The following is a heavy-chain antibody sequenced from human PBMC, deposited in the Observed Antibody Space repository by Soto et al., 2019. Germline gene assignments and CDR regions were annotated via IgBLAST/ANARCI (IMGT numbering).Heavy chain of an antibody. CDR1: GYTLTELS. V-gene: IGHV1-24*01. CDR3: ATSSGLWFNNWFDP. Sequence: ASVKVSCKVSGYTLTELSMHWVRQAPGKGLEWMGGFDPEDGETIYAQKFQGRVTMTEDTSTDTAYMELSSLRSEDTAAYYCATSSGLWFNNWFDPWGQGTLVTVS. CDR2: FDPEDGET. J-gene: IGHJ5*02. D-gene: IGHD6-25*01.